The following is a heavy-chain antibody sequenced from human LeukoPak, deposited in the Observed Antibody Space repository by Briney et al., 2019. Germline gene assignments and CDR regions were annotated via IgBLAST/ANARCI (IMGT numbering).Heavy chain of an antibody. Sequence: GGSLRLSCVVSGCTVSTNYMSWVRQAPGKGLEWVSVIYSGGSTYYADSVKGRFTISRDNSKNTLYLQMNSLRAEDTAVCYCARGSGSYYVKSGWGQGTLVTVSS. D-gene: IGHD1-26*01. V-gene: IGHV3-66*01. J-gene: IGHJ4*02. CDR3: ARGSGSYYVKSG. CDR1: GCTVSTNY. CDR2: IYSGGST.